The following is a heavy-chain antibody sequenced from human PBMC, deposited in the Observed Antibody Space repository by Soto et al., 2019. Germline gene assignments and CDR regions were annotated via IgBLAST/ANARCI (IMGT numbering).Heavy chain of an antibody. CDR1: GDSVSSNDAT. CDR2: TCCRSRWQT. V-gene: IGHV6-1*01. Sequence: SHTHSLTCAISGDSVSSNDATWDWLRQSPKRGLGWMGRTCCRSRWQTVYAISVKSRISINPDTPNSQVSLQLNSVTPDVAAVYYCARLIANSWLDSWGQGTLVTVSS. CDR3: ARLIANSWLDS. D-gene: IGHD3-16*01. J-gene: IGHJ5*01.